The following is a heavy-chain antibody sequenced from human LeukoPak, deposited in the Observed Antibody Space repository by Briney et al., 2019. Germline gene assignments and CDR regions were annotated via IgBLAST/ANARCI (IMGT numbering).Heavy chain of an antibody. CDR2: MYNSGST. D-gene: IGHD2-2*02. V-gene: IGHV4-4*08. CDR1: GGSISGSY. Sequence: KPSETLSLTCTVSGGSISGSYWSWIRQPPGKGLEWIAYMYNSGSTNYNPSLKSRVTISVDTSKNQFSLKLSSVTAADTAVYYCARDDCSSTSCYTWWGQGTLVTVSS. CDR3: ARDDCSSTSCYTW. J-gene: IGHJ4*02.